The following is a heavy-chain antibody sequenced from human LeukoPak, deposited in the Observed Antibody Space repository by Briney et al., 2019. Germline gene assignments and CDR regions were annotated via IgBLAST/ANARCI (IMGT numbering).Heavy chain of an antibody. CDR3: ARVRGIYGSGIFDI. CDR1: GGTFSSYA. Sequence: SVKVSXKASGGTFSSYAISWVRQAPGQGLEWMGRIIPIFGTANYAQKFQGRVTITTDESTSTAYMELSSLRSEDTAVYYCARVRGIYGSGIFDIWGQGTMVTVSS. D-gene: IGHD3-10*01. V-gene: IGHV1-69*05. J-gene: IGHJ3*02. CDR2: IIPIFGTA.